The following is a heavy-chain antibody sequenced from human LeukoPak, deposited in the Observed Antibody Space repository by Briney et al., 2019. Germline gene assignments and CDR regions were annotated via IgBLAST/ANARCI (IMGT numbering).Heavy chain of an antibody. J-gene: IGHJ4*02. V-gene: IGHV3-33*01. CDR1: GFTFSSYG. CDR2: IWYDGSNK. D-gene: IGHD5-24*01. Sequence: GRSLRLSCAASGFTFSSYGMHWVRQAPGEGLEWVAVIWYDGSNKYYADSVKGRFTISRDNSKNTLYLQMNSLRAEDTAVYYCATHMATTLDYWGQGTLVTVSS. CDR3: ATHMATTLDY.